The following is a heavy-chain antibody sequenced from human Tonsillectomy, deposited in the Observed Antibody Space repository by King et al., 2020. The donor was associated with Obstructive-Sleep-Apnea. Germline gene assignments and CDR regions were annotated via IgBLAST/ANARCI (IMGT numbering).Heavy chain of an antibody. CDR3: ARGSGWTNFDY. CDR2: INHSGST. Sequence: VQLQQWGAGLLKPSETLSLTCAVYGGSFSGYYWSWIRQPPGKGLEWIGEINHSGSTNYNPSLKSRVTISLDTSKNQFSLKLISVTAADTAVYYCARGSGWTNFDYWGQGTLVTVSS. CDR1: GGSFSGYY. J-gene: IGHJ4*02. D-gene: IGHD6-19*01. V-gene: IGHV4-34*01.